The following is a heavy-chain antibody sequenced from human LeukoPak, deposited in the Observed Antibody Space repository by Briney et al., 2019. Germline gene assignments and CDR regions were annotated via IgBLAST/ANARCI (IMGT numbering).Heavy chain of an antibody. Sequence: GGSLRLSCAASGFTFSTYGMHWVRQAPGKGLEWVAFIRYNGINKYYADSVKGRFTLSRDNSNNTLYLQIYSLRPEDTAVYYCPRSYVGNFFDSWGRGSWSPSPQ. CDR1: GFTFSTYG. D-gene: IGHD4-23*01. V-gene: IGHV3-30*02. J-gene: IGHJ4*02. CDR2: IRYNGINK. CDR3: PRSYVGNFFDS.